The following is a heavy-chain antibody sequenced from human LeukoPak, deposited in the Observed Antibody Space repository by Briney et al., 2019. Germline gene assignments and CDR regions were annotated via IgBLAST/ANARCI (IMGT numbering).Heavy chain of an antibody. V-gene: IGHV3-7*01. CDR2: IKQDGSEK. CDR3: ARGRYCSSTSCYHYMDV. CDR1: GFTFSSYW. D-gene: IGHD2-2*01. Sequence: RGSLRLSCAASGFTFSSYWMSWVRQAPGKGLEWVANIKQDGSEKYYVDSVKGRFTISRDNAKNSLYLQMNSLRAEDTAVYYCARGRYCSSTSCYHYMDVWGKGTTVTVSS. J-gene: IGHJ6*03.